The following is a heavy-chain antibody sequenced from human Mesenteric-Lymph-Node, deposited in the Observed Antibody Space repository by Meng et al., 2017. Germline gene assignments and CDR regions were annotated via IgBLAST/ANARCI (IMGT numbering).Heavy chain of an antibody. J-gene: IGHJ4*02. Sequence: GESLKISCAASGFTFSTYAMSWVRQAPEKGLEWVSTISGSDDSTYYADSVKGRFTVSRDNSKNTLYLQMSSLRAEDTAVYYCAKGSRNSGYYFDYWGQGTLVTVSS. V-gene: IGHV3-23*01. CDR1: GFTFSTYA. D-gene: IGHD3-22*01. CDR3: AKGSRNSGYYFDY. CDR2: ISGSDDST.